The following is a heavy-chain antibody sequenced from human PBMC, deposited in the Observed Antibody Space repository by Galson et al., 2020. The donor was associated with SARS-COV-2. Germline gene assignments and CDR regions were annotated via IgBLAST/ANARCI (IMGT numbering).Heavy chain of an antibody. V-gene: IGHV3-15*01. CDR1: RFTFSNAW. D-gene: IGHD3-22*01. CDR3: TTDFYDSSGYRY. Sequence: GESLKISCAASRFTFSNAWMNWVRQAPGKGLEWIGRSKSKTDGGTIDYAAPVKGRFTISRDDSKNTLYLQMNSLKTEDTAVYYCTTDFYDSSGYRYRGQGTLVTVSS. CDR2: SKSKTDGGTI. J-gene: IGHJ4*02.